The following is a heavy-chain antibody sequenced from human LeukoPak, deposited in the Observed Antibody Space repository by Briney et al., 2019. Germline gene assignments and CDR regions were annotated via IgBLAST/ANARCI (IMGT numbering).Heavy chain of an antibody. CDR1: GGSISSHY. Sequence: SETLSLTCTVSGGSISSHYWSWIRQPPGKGLEWIGYLYYSGSTNYTPSLKSRVTMSVDTSKNQFSLKLSSVTAADTAAYYCARDRHSSGWGSTDYWGQGTLVTVSS. V-gene: IGHV4-59*11. CDR3: ARDRHSSGWGSTDY. D-gene: IGHD6-19*01. CDR2: LYYSGST. J-gene: IGHJ4*02.